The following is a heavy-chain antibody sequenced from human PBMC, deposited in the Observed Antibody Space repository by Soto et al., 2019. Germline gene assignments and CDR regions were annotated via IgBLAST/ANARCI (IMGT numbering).Heavy chain of an antibody. V-gene: IGHV4-39*07. D-gene: IGHD3-3*02. CDR2: INHSGST. J-gene: IGHJ6*02. CDR1: GGSVSSASYY. Sequence: SEPLSLTCTVSGGSVSSASYYWIWILQPPGKGLEWIGEINHSGSTNYNPSLKSRVTISVDTSKNQFSLKLSSVTAADTAVYYCARLARPNYYYYGMDVWGQGTTVTGS. CDR3: ARLARPNYYYYGMDV.